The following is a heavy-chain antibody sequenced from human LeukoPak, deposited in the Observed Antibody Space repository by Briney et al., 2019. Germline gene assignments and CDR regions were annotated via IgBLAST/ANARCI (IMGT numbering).Heavy chain of an antibody. J-gene: IGHJ4*02. CDR1: GFTFSNYW. V-gene: IGHV3-7*03. D-gene: IGHD6-13*01. Sequence: GGSLRLSCAASGFTFSNYWMSWVRQAPGKGLEWVANIREDGSEKYYVDSVKGQFTISRDNAKNSLFLQMDSLRAEDTAVYYCARARGYSSSWYYFDYWGQGTLVTVSS. CDR3: ARARGYSSSWYYFDY. CDR2: IREDGSEK.